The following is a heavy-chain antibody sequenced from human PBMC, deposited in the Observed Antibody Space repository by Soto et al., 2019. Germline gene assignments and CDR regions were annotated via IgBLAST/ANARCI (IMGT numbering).Heavy chain of an antibody. Sequence: ASETLSLTCAVSGGSISSSNWWSWVRQPPGKGLEWIGEIYHSGSTNYNPSLKSRVTISVDKSKNQFSLKLSSVTAADTAVYYWASTTPGGYDACDSWGQGTMVTVS. CDR3: ASTTPGGYDACDS. D-gene: IGHD3-16*01. V-gene: IGHV4-4*02. CDR2: IYHSGST. J-gene: IGHJ3*02. CDR1: GGSISSSNW.